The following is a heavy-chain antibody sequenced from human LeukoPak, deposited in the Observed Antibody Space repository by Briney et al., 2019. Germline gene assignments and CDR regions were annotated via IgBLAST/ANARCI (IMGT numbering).Heavy chain of an antibody. V-gene: IGHV4-61*02. CDR3: ASVEDAGYDLFAFDI. CDR1: GGSVSSGTYY. D-gene: IGHD5-12*01. J-gene: IGHJ3*02. Sequence: SSETLSLTCTVSGGSVSSGTYYWNWMRQPAGKGLEWIGRIFPGGNTYFNPSLKSRVAISVDSSKNQFSLTLSSVTAADTAVYYCASVEDAGYDLFAFDIWGQGTMVTVSS. CDR2: IFPGGNT.